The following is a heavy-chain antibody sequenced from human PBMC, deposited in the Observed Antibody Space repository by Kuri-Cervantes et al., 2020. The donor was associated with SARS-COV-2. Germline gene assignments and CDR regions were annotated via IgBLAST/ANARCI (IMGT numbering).Heavy chain of an antibody. J-gene: IGHJ5*02. Sequence: ASVKVSCKASGYTFTSYYMHWVRQAPRQGLEWMGIINPSGGSTSYAQKFQGRVTMTRDTSTSTVYMELSSLRSEDTAVYYCASQTPSFWSGYHYNWFDPWGQGTLVTVSS. CDR1: GYTFTSYY. CDR3: ASQTPSFWSGYHYNWFDP. CDR2: INPSGGST. D-gene: IGHD3-3*01. V-gene: IGHV1-46*03.